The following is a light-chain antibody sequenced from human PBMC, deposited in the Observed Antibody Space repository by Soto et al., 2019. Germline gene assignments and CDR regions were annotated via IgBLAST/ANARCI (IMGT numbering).Light chain of an antibody. V-gene: IGKV1-5*01. CDR2: NAS. CDR1: QSVSIW. CDR3: QQYDGYSTWT. Sequence: DIQMTQSPSTLSASVGDRVSITCRASQSVSIWLAWYQQKPGKVPKVLIWNASTLQRGVPSRFSGSGSGTEFTLTINGLQPDDFATYYCQQYDGYSTWTFGQGTKVDVK. J-gene: IGKJ1*01.